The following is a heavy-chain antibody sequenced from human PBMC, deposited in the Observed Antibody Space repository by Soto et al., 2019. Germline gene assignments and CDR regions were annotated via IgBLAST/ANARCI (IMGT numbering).Heavy chain of an antibody. V-gene: IGHV3-74*01. J-gene: IGHJ4*02. CDR3: ARDIDSSG. CDR1: GFPFSTNW. CDR2: INSDGTST. D-gene: IGHD3-22*01. Sequence: EVQLVESGGGLVQPGGSLRLSCAASGFPFSTNWMHWVRQAPGKGLVWVSRINSDGTSTNYADSVKGRFTISRDNAKNTLYLQMTSLRGEDTAMYYCARDIDSSGWGQGTLVTVSS.